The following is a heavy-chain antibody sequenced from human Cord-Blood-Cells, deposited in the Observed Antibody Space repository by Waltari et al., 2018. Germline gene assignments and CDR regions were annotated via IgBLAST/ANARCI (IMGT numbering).Heavy chain of an antibody. CDR3: ARLLNWFDP. D-gene: IGHD1-26*01. J-gene: IGHJ5*02. CDR2: IIPIFGTA. Sequence: QVQLVQSGAEVKKPGSSVKVACKAPGGTSSSYGISWVRQAPGQGLVWMGGIIPIFGTANYAQKFQGRVTITADESTSTAYMELSSLRSEDTAVYYCARLLNWFDPWGQGTLVNVSS. V-gene: IGHV1-69*01. CDR1: GGTSSSYG.